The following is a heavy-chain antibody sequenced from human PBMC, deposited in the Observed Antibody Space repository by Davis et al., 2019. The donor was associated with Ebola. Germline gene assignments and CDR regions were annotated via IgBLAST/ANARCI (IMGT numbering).Heavy chain of an antibody. J-gene: IGHJ6*02. CDR3: ARDRRVAVAGRSYYYGMDV. CDR2: IIPIFGTA. CDR1: GGTFSSYA. D-gene: IGHD6-19*01. Sequence: AASEKVSCKASGGTFSSYAISWVRQAPGQGLEWMGGIIPIFGTANYAQKFQGRVTITADKSTSTAYMELSSLRSEDTAVYYCARDRRVAVAGRSYYYGMDVWGQGTTVTVSS. V-gene: IGHV1-69*06.